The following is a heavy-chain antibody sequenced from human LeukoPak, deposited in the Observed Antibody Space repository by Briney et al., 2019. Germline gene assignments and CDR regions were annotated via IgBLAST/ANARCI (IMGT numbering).Heavy chain of an antibody. D-gene: IGHD2-2*01. CDR2: ISGSGGST. CDR1: GFTFSTSW. Sequence: GGSLRLSCAASGFTFSTSWMSWVRQAPGKGLEWVSAISGSGGSTYYADSVKGRFTISRDNSKNTLYLQMNSLRAEDTAVYYCAKDVVGIPQAFGIWGQGTMVTVSS. CDR3: AKDVVGIPQAFGI. V-gene: IGHV3-23*01. J-gene: IGHJ3*02.